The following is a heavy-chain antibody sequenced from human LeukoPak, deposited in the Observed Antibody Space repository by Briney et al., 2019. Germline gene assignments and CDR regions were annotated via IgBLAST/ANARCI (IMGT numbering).Heavy chain of an antibody. CDR1: VGSISSSISC. V-gene: IGHV4-39*01. Sequence: SETPSLTCTVSVGSISSSISCWGWVRLPPGEGRGWHGIVYYSGSTYYKPSLKSRVTISVDTSKNQFYLKLSSVTAADTAVYYCAKQLGYCSSTSCYADKVDYWGQGTLVTVSS. CDR2: VYYSGST. CDR3: AKQLGYCSSTSCYADKVDY. D-gene: IGHD2-2*01. J-gene: IGHJ4*02.